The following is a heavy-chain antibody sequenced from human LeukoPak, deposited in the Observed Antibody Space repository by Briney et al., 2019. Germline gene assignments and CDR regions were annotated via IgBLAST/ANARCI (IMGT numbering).Heavy chain of an antibody. J-gene: IGHJ4*02. V-gene: IGHV4-59*01. Sequence: SETLSLTCTVSGGSISSYYWSWIRQPPGKGLEWIGYIYYSGSTNYNPSLKSRVTISVDTSKNQFSLKLSSVTAADTAVYYCARDDQGLYYFDYWGQGTLVTVSS. CDR2: IYYSGST. CDR3: ARDDQGLYYFDY. CDR1: GGSISSYY.